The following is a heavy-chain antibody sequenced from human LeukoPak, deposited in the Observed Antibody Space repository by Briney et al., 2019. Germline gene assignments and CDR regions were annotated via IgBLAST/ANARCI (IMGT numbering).Heavy chain of an antibody. V-gene: IGHV4-34*01. CDR2: INHSGST. CDR1: GGSFSGYY. D-gene: IGHD3-22*01. Sequence: SETLSLTCAVYGGSFSGYYWSWIRQPPGKGLEWIGEINHSGSTNYNPSLKSRVTISVDTSKNQFSLKLSSVTAADTAVYYCARGRGVFYYYYDSSGLDYWGQGTLVTVSS. CDR3: ARGRGVFYYYYDSSGLDY. J-gene: IGHJ4*02.